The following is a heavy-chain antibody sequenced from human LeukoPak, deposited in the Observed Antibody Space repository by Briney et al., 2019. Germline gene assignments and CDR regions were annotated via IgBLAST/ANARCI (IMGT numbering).Heavy chain of an antibody. V-gene: IGHV3-30*02. CDR1: GFTFSSYG. Sequence: PGGSLRLSCAASGFTFSSYGMHWVRQAPGKGLEWVAFIRYDGSNKYYADSVKGRFTISRDNSENTLYLQMNSLRAEDTAVYYCAKNSGYSYGSYFDYWGQGTLVTVSS. D-gene: IGHD5-18*01. CDR2: IRYDGSNK. CDR3: AKNSGYSYGSYFDY. J-gene: IGHJ4*02.